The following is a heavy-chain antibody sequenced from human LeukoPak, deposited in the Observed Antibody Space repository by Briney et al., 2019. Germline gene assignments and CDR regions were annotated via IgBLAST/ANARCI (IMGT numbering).Heavy chain of an antibody. CDR3: ARGLLTTVTPVGY. CDR2: ISTYYGNT. D-gene: IGHD4-17*01. Sequence: ASVKVSCKTSGYTFTNFDIGWVRQAPGQGLEWMGWISTYYGNTKYAQNLQGRVTMTTEKSTSTAYMDLRSLRSDDTAVYYCARGLLTTVTPVGYWGQGTLVTVSS. V-gene: IGHV1-18*01. J-gene: IGHJ4*02. CDR1: GYTFTNFD.